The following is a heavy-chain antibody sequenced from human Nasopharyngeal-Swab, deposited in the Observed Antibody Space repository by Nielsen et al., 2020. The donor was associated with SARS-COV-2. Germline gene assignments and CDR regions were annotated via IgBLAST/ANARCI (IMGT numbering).Heavy chain of an antibody. CDR3: ARPLNYYYYMGV. V-gene: IGHV4-39*01. CDR1: GCSISSGTYY. CDR2: IHYSGTT. J-gene: IGHJ6*03. Sequence: SETLSLTCTVSGCSISSGTYYWAWIRQPPGKGLEWIGSIHYSGTTYYNPSLTGRVTISVDTSKNQFSLNLNSVTAPDTAVYYCARPLNYYYYMGVWGKGTTVTVSS.